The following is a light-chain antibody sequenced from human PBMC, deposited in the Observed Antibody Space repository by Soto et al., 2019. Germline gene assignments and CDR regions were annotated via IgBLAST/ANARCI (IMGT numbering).Light chain of an antibody. V-gene: IGLV2-14*01. CDR2: DVR. CDR1: SSDVGGYNY. J-gene: IGLJ1*01. CDR3: SSYTTISTYV. Sequence: QSALPQPASVSGSPVQSITISCTGTSSDVGGYNYVSWYQQHPGKAPKLMIYDVRNRPSGVSNRFSGSKSVNTASLTISGLQAEDEADYYCSSYTTISTYVFGTGTKVTVL.